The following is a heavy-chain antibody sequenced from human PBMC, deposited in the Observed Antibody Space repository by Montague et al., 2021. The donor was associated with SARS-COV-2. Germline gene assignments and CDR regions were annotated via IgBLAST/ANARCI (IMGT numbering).Heavy chain of an antibody. CDR2: IFGSGAGT. V-gene: IGHV3-23*01. J-gene: IGHJ2*01. Sequence: SLRLSCAASGFPFNTYTMTWVRQAPGKGLEWVSSIFGSGAGTYYADSVRGRFTTSRDNSKNTLYLQLHGLRAEDTAVYYCAKSGGSGSLVYWYFDLWGRGTPVAVSS. D-gene: IGHD2-8*01. CDR3: AKSGGSGSLVYWYFDL. CDR1: GFPFNTYT.